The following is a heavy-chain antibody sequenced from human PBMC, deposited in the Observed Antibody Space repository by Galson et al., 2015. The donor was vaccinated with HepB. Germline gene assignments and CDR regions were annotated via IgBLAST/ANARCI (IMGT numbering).Heavy chain of an antibody. V-gene: IGHV3-20*04. CDR2: INWNGGST. CDR3: ARGRSIAVAGGWFDH. Sequence: SLRLSCAASGFTFDDYGMSWVRQAPGKGLEWVSGINWNGGSTGYADSVKGRFTISRDNAKNSLYLQMNSLRAEDTALYYCARGRSIAVAGGWFDHWGQGTLVTVSS. D-gene: IGHD6-19*01. CDR1: GFTFDDYG. J-gene: IGHJ5*02.